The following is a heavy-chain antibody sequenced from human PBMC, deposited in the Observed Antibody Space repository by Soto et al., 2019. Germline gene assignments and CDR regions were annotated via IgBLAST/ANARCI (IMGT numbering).Heavy chain of an antibody. Sequence: GSLRLSCAASGFTFSSYAMSWVRQAPGKGLEWVSAISGSGGSTYYADSVKGRFTISRDNSKNTLYLQMNSLRAEDTAVYYCAKAIPSSGYYYWYYYGMDVWGQGTTVTVSS. D-gene: IGHD3-22*01. CDR2: ISGSGGST. V-gene: IGHV3-23*01. J-gene: IGHJ6*02. CDR3: AKAIPSSGYYYWYYYGMDV. CDR1: GFTFSSYA.